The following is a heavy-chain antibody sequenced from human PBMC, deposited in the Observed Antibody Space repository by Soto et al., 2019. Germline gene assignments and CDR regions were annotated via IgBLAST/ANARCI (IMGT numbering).Heavy chain of an antibody. Sequence: SETLSLTCTVSGGSISSSSYYWGWIRQPPGKGLEWIGSIYYSGSTYYNPSLKSRVTISVDTSKNQFSLKLSSVTAADTAVYYCAVGWFGELYVWGQGTTVTVSS. CDR2: IYYSGST. CDR3: AVGWFGELYV. CDR1: GGSISSSSYY. J-gene: IGHJ6*02. V-gene: IGHV4-39*01. D-gene: IGHD3-10*01.